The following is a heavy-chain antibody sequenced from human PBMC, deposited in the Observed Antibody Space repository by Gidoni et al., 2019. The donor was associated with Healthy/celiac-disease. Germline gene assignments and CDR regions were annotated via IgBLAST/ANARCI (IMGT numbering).Heavy chain of an antibody. V-gene: IGHV3-30*18. D-gene: IGHD6-6*01. J-gene: IGHJ6*02. CDR1: GFTFSSYC. Sequence: QVQLVESGGGVVQPGRSLRRSCAASGFTFSSYCMHWVRQAPGKGLEWVAVISYDGSNKYYADSVKGRFTISRDNSKNTLYLQMNSLRAEDTAVYYCAKDLGEQLVRYYYYGMDVWGQGTTVTVSS. CDR3: AKDLGEQLVRYYYYGMDV. CDR2: ISYDGSNK.